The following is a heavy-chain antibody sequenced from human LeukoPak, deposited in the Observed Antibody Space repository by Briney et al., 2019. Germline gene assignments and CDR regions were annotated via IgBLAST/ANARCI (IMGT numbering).Heavy chain of an antibody. J-gene: IGHJ3*02. CDR2: ISGSGGST. V-gene: IGHV3-23*01. Sequence: GGSLRLSCAAAGFTFSSYAMSWVRQAPGKGLVWGSAISGSGGSTHYADPVKGRFTISRDNSKNTLYLQMNSLRAEDTAVYYCANPGDAFDIWGQGTMVTVSS. CDR1: GFTFSSYA. CDR3: ANPGDAFDI.